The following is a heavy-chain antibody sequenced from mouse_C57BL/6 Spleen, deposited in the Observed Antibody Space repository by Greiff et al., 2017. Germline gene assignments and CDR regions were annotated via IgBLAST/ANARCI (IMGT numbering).Heavy chain of an antibody. CDR2: IHPSSGST. D-gene: IGHD2-4*01. CDR3: ASDYDYPFAY. J-gene: IGHJ3*01. V-gene: IGHV1-64*01. CDR1: GYTFTSYW. Sequence: QVQLQQPGAELVKPGASVKLSCKASGYTFTSYWMHWVKQRPGQGLEWIGMIHPSSGSTNYNEKFKSKATLTVDKSSSTAYMQLSSLTSEDSAVYCCASDYDYPFAYWGQGTLVTVSA.